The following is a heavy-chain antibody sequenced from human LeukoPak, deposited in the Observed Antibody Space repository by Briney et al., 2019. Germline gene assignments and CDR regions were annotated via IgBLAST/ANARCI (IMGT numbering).Heavy chain of an antibody. Sequence: SETLSLTCAVYGGSFSGYYWSWIRQPPGKGLEWIGEINHSGSTNYNPSLKSRVTISVDTSKNQFSLKLSSVTAADTPVYYCARPARRITMVRGVIKRSRRFDYWGQGTLVTVSS. CDR2: INHSGST. D-gene: IGHD3-10*01. J-gene: IGHJ4*02. CDR3: ARPARRITMVRGVIKRSRRFDY. V-gene: IGHV4-34*01. CDR1: GGSFSGYY.